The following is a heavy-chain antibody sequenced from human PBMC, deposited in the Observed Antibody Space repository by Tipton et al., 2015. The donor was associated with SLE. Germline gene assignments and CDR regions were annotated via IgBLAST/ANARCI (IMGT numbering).Heavy chain of an antibody. CDR3: ARGVEPDYYYYMDV. J-gene: IGHJ6*03. V-gene: IGHV4-39*01. D-gene: IGHD3-10*01. CDR2: ISYTGNT. Sequence: LSLTCSVSGVSISESSNFWGWIRQPPGKGLEWIGNISYTGNTLYNPSLKSRVTISLDTSKKQFSLKLSSVIAADTAVYYCARGVEPDYYYYMDVWGQGTTVTVSS. CDR1: GVSISESSNF.